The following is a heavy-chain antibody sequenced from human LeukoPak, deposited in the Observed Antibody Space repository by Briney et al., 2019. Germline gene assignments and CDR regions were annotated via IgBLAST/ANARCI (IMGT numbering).Heavy chain of an antibody. CDR2: IYHSGST. J-gene: IGHJ6*02. V-gene: IGHV4-30-2*01. CDR3: ARSLGYCSSTSCAPYYYYGMDV. CDR1: GGSISSGGYS. D-gene: IGHD2-2*01. Sequence: SETLSLTCAVSGGSISSGGYSWSWIRQPPGKGLEWIGYIYHSGSTYYNPSLKSRVTISVDRSKNQFSLKLSSVTAADTAVYYCARSLGYCSSTSCAPYYYYGMDVWGQGTTLTVSS.